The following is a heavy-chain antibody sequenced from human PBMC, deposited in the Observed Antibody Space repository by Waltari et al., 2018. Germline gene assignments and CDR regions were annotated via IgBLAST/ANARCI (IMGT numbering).Heavy chain of an antibody. Sequence: EVQLVESGGGLVKPGGSLRLSCAASGFTFSSYSMNWVRQAPGKGLEWVSSISSSSSYIYYADSGKGRFTISRDNAKNSLYLQMNSLRAEDTAVYYCARVTYYYDSSGYYYWGQGTLVTVSS. D-gene: IGHD3-22*01. CDR2: ISSSSSYI. CDR3: ARVTYYYDSSGYYY. V-gene: IGHV3-21*01. CDR1: GFTFSSYS. J-gene: IGHJ4*02.